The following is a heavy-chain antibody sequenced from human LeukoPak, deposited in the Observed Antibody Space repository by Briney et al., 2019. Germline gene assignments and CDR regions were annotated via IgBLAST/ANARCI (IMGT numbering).Heavy chain of an antibody. CDR1: GFTLCSYW. D-gene: IGHD1-1*01. Sequence: GGALRLSRAAPGFTLCSYWVSLVRQGPGKGVERVANIKQDGSEKYYEDSVKGRFSISRDDAKYSLYLQMNSLRADNTAVYFCARFQLYHGDFDSWGQGTLVTVSS. CDR3: ARFQLYHGDFDS. J-gene: IGHJ4*02. CDR2: IKQDGSEK. V-gene: IGHV3-7*01.